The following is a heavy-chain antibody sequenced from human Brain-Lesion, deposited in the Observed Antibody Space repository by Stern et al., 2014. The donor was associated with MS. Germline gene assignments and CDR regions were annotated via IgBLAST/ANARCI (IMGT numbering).Heavy chain of an antibody. CDR3: ASWVGARRRRFDY. J-gene: IGHJ4*02. V-gene: IGHV4-39*01. D-gene: IGHD1-26*01. CDR1: GGPISSSSYY. CDR2: IHYTGSP. Sequence: QVQLQESGPGLVKPSETLSLTCTVSGGPISSSSYYWGWIRQPPGKVLEWIGTIHYTGSPNYNPSLKSRVTFSVDMSRNQFSLKLGSVTAADTAVYYCASWVGARRRRFDYWGQGTLVTVSS.